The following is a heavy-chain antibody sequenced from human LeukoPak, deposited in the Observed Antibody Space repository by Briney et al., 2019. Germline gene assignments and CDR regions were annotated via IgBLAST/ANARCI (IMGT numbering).Heavy chain of an antibody. Sequence: GGSLRLSCAASGFTFSDYYMSWIRQAPGKWLEWVSYISSSGSTIYYADSVKGRFTISRDNAKNSLYLQMNSLRAEDTAVYYCARKCMAAAGAAFDYWGQGTLVTVSS. CDR1: GFTFSDYY. CDR3: ARKCMAAAGAAFDY. CDR2: ISSSGSTI. V-gene: IGHV3-11*01. D-gene: IGHD6-13*01. J-gene: IGHJ4*02.